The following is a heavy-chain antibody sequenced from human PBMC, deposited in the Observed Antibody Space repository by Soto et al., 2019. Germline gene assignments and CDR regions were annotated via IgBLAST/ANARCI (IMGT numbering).Heavy chain of an antibody. CDR2: IYHSGIT. Sequence: SETLSLTCAVSGGSISSGGYSWSWIRQPPGKGLEWIGYIYHSGITYYNPSLKSRVTISVDRSKNQFSLKLSSVTAADTAVYYCARHLHYYHSSGYYDSWGQGTLVTVSS. V-gene: IGHV4-30-2*01. J-gene: IGHJ4*02. CDR3: ARHLHYYHSSGYYDS. D-gene: IGHD3-22*01. CDR1: GGSISSGGYS.